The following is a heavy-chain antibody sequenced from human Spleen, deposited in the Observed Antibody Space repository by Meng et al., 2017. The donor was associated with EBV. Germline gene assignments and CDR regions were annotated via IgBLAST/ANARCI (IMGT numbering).Heavy chain of an antibody. CDR1: GGYISSSGYH. V-gene: IGHV4-39*07. D-gene: IGHD5-12*01. CDR2: FYYSGTT. Sequence: QLPLKESVPGLRKPSETPSLTCSGSGGYISSSGYHWAWIRQPPGKGLEWIGNFYYSGTTYYKSSLQSRVTMSVDTSKNQFSLRVTSVIAADTAVYYCARGYNGFFDHWGQGTLVTVSS. J-gene: IGHJ4*02. CDR3: ARGYNGFFDH.